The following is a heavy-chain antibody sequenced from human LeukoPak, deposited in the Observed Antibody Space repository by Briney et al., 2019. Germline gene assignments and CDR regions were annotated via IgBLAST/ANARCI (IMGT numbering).Heavy chain of an antibody. CDR1: GDSISSYY. CDR3: ARSPSGGSYYDFWSGYYYFDY. Sequence: SETLSLTCTVSGDSISSYYWSWIRQPPGKGLEWVGYIYYSGSTNYNPSLKSRVTISVDTSKNQFSLKLSSVTAADTAVYYCARSPSGGSYYDFWSGYYYFDYWGQGTLVTVSS. J-gene: IGHJ4*02. D-gene: IGHD3-3*01. CDR2: IYYSGST. V-gene: IGHV4-59*01.